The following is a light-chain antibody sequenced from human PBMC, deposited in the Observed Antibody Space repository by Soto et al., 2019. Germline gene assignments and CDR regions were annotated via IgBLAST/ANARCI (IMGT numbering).Light chain of an antibody. CDR1: SSNIARNT. J-gene: IGLJ2*01. Sequence: QSVLTQPPSASGTPGQTVTISCSGSSSNIARNTESWYQEVPGTAPKLLIYNNNQRPSGVPDRFSASKSGTSASLVISGLQSEDEANYYCATWVDSLNGVVSGGGTKLTVL. V-gene: IGLV1-44*01. CDR2: NNN. CDR3: ATWVDSLNGVV.